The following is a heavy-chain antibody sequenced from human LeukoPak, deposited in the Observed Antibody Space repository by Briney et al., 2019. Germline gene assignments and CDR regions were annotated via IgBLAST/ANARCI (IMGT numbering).Heavy chain of an antibody. CDR3: ASSGSSSWLNWFDP. CDR2: ISYDGSNK. CDR1: GFTFSSYA. J-gene: IGHJ5*02. Sequence: GGSLRLSCAASGFTFSSYAMHWVRHAPGKGLEWVAVISYDGSNKYYADSVKGRFTVSRDNSKNTLYLQMNSQRAEDTAVYYCASSGSSSWLNWFDPWGQGTLVTVSS. D-gene: IGHD6-13*01. V-gene: IGHV3-30-3*01.